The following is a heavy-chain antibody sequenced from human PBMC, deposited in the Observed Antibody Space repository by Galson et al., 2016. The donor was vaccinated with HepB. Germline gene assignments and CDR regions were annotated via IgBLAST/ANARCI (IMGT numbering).Heavy chain of an antibody. D-gene: IGHD1-26*01. J-gene: IGHJ4*02. CDR3: VRGGTYYLSF. CDR2: IFHPGSA. CDR1: GDSISNDIW. V-gene: IGHV4-4*02. Sequence: SETLSLTCAVSGDSISNDIWWSWVRQPPGKGLEWIGEIFHPGSANYNPSLKIRVTISANKSKNQLSLTLRSVTAADTAVYYCVRGGTYYLSFWGQGTLVTVSS.